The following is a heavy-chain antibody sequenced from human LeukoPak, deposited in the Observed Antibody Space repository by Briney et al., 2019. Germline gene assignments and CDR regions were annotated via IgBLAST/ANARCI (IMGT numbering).Heavy chain of an antibody. J-gene: IGHJ4*02. CDR2: LSTSGGIT. V-gene: IGHV3-23*01. D-gene: IGHD3-10*02. CDR3: ARGVNYCVLEY. Sequence: GGSLRLSCAASGFALSTYAMSWGRQAPRKGLEWVSALSTSGGITYYEDSVKSRFTISRGNSKNTLYLQMNSLRADDTAVYNCARGVNYCVLEYWGQGTLVTISS. CDR1: GFALSTYA.